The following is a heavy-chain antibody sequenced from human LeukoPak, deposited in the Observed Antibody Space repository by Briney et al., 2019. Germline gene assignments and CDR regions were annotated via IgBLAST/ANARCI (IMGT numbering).Heavy chain of an antibody. CDR2: ISSSSSTI. V-gene: IGHV3-48*01. CDR3: AFATHNRRSSPIDY. D-gene: IGHD2-2*01. J-gene: IGHJ4*02. Sequence: GGSLRLSCAASGFTFSSYSMNWVRQAPGKGLEWVSYISSSSSTIYYADSVKGRFTISRDNAKNSLYLQMNSLRAEDTAVYYCAFATHNRRSSPIDYWGQGTLVTVSS. CDR1: GFTFSSYS.